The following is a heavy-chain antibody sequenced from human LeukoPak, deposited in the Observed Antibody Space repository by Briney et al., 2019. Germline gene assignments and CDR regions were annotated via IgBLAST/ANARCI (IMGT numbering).Heavy chain of an antibody. CDR3: ARRGTSSSWAHFDY. CDR1: GFTFSSYW. V-gene: IGHV3-7*05. D-gene: IGHD6-13*01. J-gene: IGHJ4*02. CDR2: IKQDGSEK. Sequence: GGSLRLSCAASGFTFSSYWMTWVRPAPGKGLAWVANIKQDGSEKYYVDSVKGRFTISRDHAKNSLYLQMNSLGAEDTAVYYCARRGTSSSWAHFDYWGQGTLVTVSS.